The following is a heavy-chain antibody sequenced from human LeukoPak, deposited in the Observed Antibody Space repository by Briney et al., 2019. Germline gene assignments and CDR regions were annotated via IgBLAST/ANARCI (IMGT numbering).Heavy chain of an antibody. Sequence: GGSLRLSCAISGFTVSNNYMSWVRQPPGKGLEWVSVIYSGGSTYYADSVKGRFTISRDTSKNTLYLQMNSLRAEDTAVYYCARGGGAYCGGDCFRAFDIWGQGTMVTV. CDR2: IYSGGST. CDR3: ARGGGAYCGGDCFRAFDI. J-gene: IGHJ3*02. D-gene: IGHD2-21*02. CDR1: GFTVSNNY. V-gene: IGHV3-53*01.